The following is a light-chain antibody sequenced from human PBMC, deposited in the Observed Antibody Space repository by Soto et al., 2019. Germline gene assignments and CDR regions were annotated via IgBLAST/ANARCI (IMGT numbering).Light chain of an antibody. CDR2: KAS. J-gene: IGKJ1*01. CDR3: QQYNSYSRT. Sequence: DIQMTQSPSTLSASVGDRVTITCRASQSISSWLAWYQQKPGKAPKLLIYKASSLESGVPSRFRGSRSGTEVTLTISSLLPDDFATHYCQQYNSYSRTFGQGTKVEIK. V-gene: IGKV1-5*03. CDR1: QSISSW.